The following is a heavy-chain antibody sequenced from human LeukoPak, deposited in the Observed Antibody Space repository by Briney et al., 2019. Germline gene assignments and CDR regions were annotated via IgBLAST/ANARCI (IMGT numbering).Heavy chain of an antibody. V-gene: IGHV3-11*01. CDR1: GFTFSDYY. CDR2: ISSSGSTI. J-gene: IGHJ4*02. CDR3: AREGGDDSSGYYYFDY. Sequence: GESLRLSCAASGFTFSDYYMSWIRQAPGKGLEWVSYISSSGSTIYYADSMKGRFTISRDNAKNSLYLQMNSLRAEDTAVYYCAREGGDDSSGYYYFDYWGQGTLVTVSS. D-gene: IGHD3-22*01.